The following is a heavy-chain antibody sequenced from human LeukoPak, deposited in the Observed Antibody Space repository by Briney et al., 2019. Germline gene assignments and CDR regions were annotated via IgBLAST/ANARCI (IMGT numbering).Heavy chain of an antibody. D-gene: IGHD3-10*01. J-gene: IGHJ5*02. CDR2: INHSGST. CDR3: ARHTYYYGSGSYYHPPNWFDP. V-gene: IGHV4-34*01. CDR1: GGSFSGYY. Sequence: ASETLSLTCAVYGGSFSGYYWSWIRQPPGKGLEWIGEINHSGSTNYNPSLKSRVTISVDTSKNQFSLKLSSVTAADTAVYYCARHTYYYGSGSYYHPPNWFDPWGQGTLVTVSS.